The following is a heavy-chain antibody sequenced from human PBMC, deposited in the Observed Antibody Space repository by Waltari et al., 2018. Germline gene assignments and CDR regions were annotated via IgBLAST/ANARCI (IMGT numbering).Heavy chain of an antibody. CDR3: ATSYYDILTGYSTPWY. CDR2: ISGSGGSK. Sequence: EVQLVESGGGWVQPGGSLSLSCAASGFTFNLYAISWVRQAPGKGLEWVSAISGSGGSKYYADSVKGRFTISRDNSKNTLYLQMNSLRAEDTAVYYCATSYYDILTGYSTPWYWGQGTLVTVSS. J-gene: IGHJ4*02. D-gene: IGHD3-9*01. CDR1: GFTFNLYA. V-gene: IGHV3-23*04.